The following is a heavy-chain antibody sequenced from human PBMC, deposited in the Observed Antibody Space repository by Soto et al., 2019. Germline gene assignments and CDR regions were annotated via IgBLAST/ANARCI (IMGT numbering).Heavy chain of an antibody. CDR3: AREIVTAGGNNYFDP. J-gene: IGHJ5*02. Sequence: SETLSLTCGVSGGTVASSHWWICVRQSPGRGLELIWNVYHTGDTNFNPSLQSRVTFSVDKSNNQFSLRLTSVTAADTAVYFCAREIVTAGGNNYFDPWGPGTLVTVSS. V-gene: IGHV4-4*02. CDR1: GGTVASSHW. CDR2: VYHTGDT. D-gene: IGHD2-21*02.